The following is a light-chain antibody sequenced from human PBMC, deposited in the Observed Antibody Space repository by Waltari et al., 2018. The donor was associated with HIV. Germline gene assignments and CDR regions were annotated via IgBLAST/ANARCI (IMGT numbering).Light chain of an antibody. V-gene: IGLV1-40*01. CDR2: GNI. CDR3: QSYDTRSSGFLV. Sequence: QSVLTQPPSVSGAPGQTVTISCTGSSSNIGANCDVHWYQQLPGRAPKVLVYGNIYRPPGVPDRFSGSKSGTSASLAITGLQADDEGYYYCQSYDTRSSGFLVFGGGTKVTVL. CDR1: SSNIGANCD. J-gene: IGLJ3*02.